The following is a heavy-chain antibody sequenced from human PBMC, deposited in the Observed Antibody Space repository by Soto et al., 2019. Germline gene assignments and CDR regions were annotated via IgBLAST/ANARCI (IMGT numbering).Heavy chain of an antibody. J-gene: IGHJ6*02. CDR1: GGTFSKYA. Sequence: QVQLVQSGAEMQQPGASVSVSCKASGGTFSKYAFSWVRQAPGQGLEWLGGNIPMFGTPKYTQKCQGRVAISADESTATVYMELSSLRSEDTAVYFFARPLRDRNYYYGMAVWGQGTKVTVSS. CDR2: NIPMFGTP. D-gene: IGHD3-22*01. V-gene: IGHV1-69*01. CDR3: ARPLRDRNYYYGMAV.